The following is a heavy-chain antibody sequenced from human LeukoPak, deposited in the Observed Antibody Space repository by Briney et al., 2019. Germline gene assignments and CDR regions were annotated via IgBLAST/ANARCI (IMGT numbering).Heavy chain of an antibody. V-gene: IGHV4-4*07. J-gene: IGHJ3*02. Sequence: SETLSLTCTVSGGSISSYYWSWIRQPAGKGLEWIGRIYTSGSTNYNPSLKSRVTMSVDTSKNPFSLKLSSVTAADTAVYYCAIPYYDSSGYYYGDAFDIWGQGTMVTVSS. CDR2: IYTSGST. CDR3: AIPYYDSSGYYYGDAFDI. D-gene: IGHD3-22*01. CDR1: GGSISSYY.